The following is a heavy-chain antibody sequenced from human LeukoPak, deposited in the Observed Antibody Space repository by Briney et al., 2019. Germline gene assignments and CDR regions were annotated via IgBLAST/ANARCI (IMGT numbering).Heavy chain of an antibody. CDR3: ARDYYDSSGSPPGY. D-gene: IGHD3-22*01. CDR2: IIPIFGTA. J-gene: IGHJ4*02. Sequence: GASVKVSCKASGGTFSSHAISWVRQAPGQGLEWMGGIIPIFGTANYAQKFQGRVTITADESTSTAYMELSSLRSEDTAVYYCARDYYDSSGSPPGYWGQGTLVTVSS. V-gene: IGHV1-69*13. CDR1: GGTFSSHA.